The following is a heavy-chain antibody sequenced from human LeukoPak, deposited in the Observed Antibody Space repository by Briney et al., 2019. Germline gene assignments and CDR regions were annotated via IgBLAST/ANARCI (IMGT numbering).Heavy chain of an antibody. V-gene: IGHV4-59*01. D-gene: IGHD3-10*01. CDR3: ARGGYYGSGNDFRFDP. J-gene: IGHJ5*02. CDR2: IHYTGST. Sequence: SETLSLTCTVSGGSINSYYWSWIRQSPGKGLECIGYIHYTGSTNYNPSLKSRVTISVETSKNQFSLKLKSVTAADTAVYYCARGGYYGSGNDFRFDPWGQGTLVTVSS. CDR1: GGSINSYY.